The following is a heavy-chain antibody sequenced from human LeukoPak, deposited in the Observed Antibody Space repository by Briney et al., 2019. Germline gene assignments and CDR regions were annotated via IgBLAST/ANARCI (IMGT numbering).Heavy chain of an antibody. J-gene: IGHJ3*02. Sequence: ETLSLTCSVSGGSISSSVYYWGWVRQAPGKGLEWVSAISGSSDGTHYADSVKGRFTISRDNSKNTLYLQMNSLRAEDTAVYYCVKCRTNCYANGFDIWGQGTMVTVSS. CDR2: ISGSSDGT. CDR1: GGSISSSVYY. V-gene: IGHV3-23*01. D-gene: IGHD2-2*01. CDR3: VKCRTNCYANGFDI.